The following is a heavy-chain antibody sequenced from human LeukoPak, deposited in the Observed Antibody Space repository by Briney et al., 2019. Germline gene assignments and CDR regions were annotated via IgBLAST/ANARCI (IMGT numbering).Heavy chain of an antibody. CDR2: IYTGGST. CDR1: GFTVSSNF. CDR3: AREPFRLATIGDNWFDP. J-gene: IGHJ5*02. Sequence: PGGSLRLSCAASGFTVSSNFMSWVRQAPGKGVEGVSVIYTGGSTYYAESVEGRFTISRDISKNTVYLQMNRLRAEDTAVYYCAREPFRLATIGDNWFDPWGQGTLVTVSS. V-gene: IGHV3-66*01. D-gene: IGHD5-24*01.